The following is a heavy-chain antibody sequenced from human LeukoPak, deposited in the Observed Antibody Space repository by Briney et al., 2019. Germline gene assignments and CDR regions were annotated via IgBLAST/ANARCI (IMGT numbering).Heavy chain of an antibody. D-gene: IGHD3-9*01. V-gene: IGHV3-66*01. CDR3: ARLYYDILTGYGWFDP. J-gene: IGHJ5*02. CDR1: GFTVSSNY. Sequence: GGSLRLSCAASGFTVSSNYMNWVRQAPGKGLEWVSVIYSDGSTYYADSVKGRFTISRDNSENTLYLQMKSLRAEDTAVYYCARLYYDILTGYGWFDPWGQGTLVTVSS. CDR2: IYSDGST.